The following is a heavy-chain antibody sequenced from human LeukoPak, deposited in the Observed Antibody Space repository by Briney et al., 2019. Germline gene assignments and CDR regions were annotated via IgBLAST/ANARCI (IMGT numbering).Heavy chain of an antibody. D-gene: IGHD3-10*01. CDR3: AKGIYGSGSYYFDY. V-gene: IGHV3-23*01. CDR2: ITGSGGGT. CDR1: GFTFSSYW. J-gene: IGHJ4*02. Sequence: PGGSLRLSCTASGFTFSSYWMHWVRQAPGMGLEWVSGITGSGGGTYYADSVKGRFTISRDNSKNTLYLQMNSLRAEDTAVYYCAKGIYGSGSYYFDYWGQGTLVTVSS.